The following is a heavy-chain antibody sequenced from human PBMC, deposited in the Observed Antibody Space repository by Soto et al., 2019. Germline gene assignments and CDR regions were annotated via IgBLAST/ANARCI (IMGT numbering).Heavy chain of an antibody. J-gene: IGHJ4*02. CDR2: ISAYNGNT. V-gene: IGHV1-18*01. Sequence: ASVKVSFKASGYTFTSYGISWVRQAPGQGLEWMGWISAYNGNTNYAQKLQGRVTMTTDTSTSTAYMELRSLRSDDTAVYYCARTTRLLQYDSSGYYYYWGQGTLVTVSS. CDR1: GYTFTSYG. CDR3: ARTTRLLQYDSSGYYYY. D-gene: IGHD3-22*01.